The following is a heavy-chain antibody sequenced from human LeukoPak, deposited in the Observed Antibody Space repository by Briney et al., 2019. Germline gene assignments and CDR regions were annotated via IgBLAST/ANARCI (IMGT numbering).Heavy chain of an antibody. CDR3: ARGYISAGRIDY. Sequence: SETLSLTCTVSGGSISSYYWTWIRQPPGKGLEWIGYIYYSGSTNYNPSLKSRVTISVDASKNQFYLKLNTVTPADTAVYYCARGYISAGRIDYWGQGTLVTVSS. J-gene: IGHJ4*02. D-gene: IGHD6-6*01. V-gene: IGHV4-59*01. CDR1: GGSISSYY. CDR2: IYYSGST.